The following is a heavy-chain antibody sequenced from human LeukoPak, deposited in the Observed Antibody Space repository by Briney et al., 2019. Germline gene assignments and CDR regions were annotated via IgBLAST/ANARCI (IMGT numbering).Heavy chain of an antibody. CDR3: ARLKGGYSGYDSDAFDI. CDR1: GGSITSSGHS. CDR2: IYYTGRT. J-gene: IGHJ3*02. D-gene: IGHD5-12*01. V-gene: IGHV4-39*01. Sequence: PSETLSLTCTVSGGSITSSGHSWGWIRQPPGKGLEWTGTIYYTGRTYYNPSLQSRITISVDTSRNQFSLKLSSVTAADTAVYYCARLKGGYSGYDSDAFDIWGQGTMVTVSS.